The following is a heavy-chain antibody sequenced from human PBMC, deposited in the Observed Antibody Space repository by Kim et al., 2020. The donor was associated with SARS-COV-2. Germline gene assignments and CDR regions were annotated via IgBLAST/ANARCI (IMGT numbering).Heavy chain of an antibody. V-gene: IGHV3-23*01. CDR3: AKDRRVVSITMVRGVTGAFDI. CDR1: GFTFSSYA. J-gene: IGHJ3*02. Sequence: GGSLRLSCAASGFTFSSYAMSWVRQAPGKGLEWVSAISGSGGSTYYADSVKGRFTISRDNSKNTLYLQMNSLRAEDTAVYYCAKDRRVVSITMVRGVTGAFDIWGQGTMVTVSS. CDR2: ISGSGGST. D-gene: IGHD3-10*01.